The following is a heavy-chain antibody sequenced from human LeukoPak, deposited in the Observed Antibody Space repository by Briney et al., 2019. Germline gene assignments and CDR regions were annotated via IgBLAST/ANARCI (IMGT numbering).Heavy chain of an antibody. Sequence: ASVKVSCKASGGTFSSCAISWVRQAPGQGLEWMGRIIPIFGIANYAQKFQGRVTITADKSTSTAYMELSSLRSEDTAVYYCARDRADYSNPVYFDYWGQGTLVTVSS. CDR3: ARDRADYSNPVYFDY. CDR1: GGTFSSCA. CDR2: IIPIFGIA. D-gene: IGHD4-11*01. V-gene: IGHV1-69*04. J-gene: IGHJ4*02.